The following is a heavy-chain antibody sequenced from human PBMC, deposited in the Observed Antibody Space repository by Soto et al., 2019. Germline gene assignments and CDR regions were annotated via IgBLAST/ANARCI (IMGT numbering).Heavy chain of an antibody. CDR2: INSDGTTT. Sequence: EVQLVESGGGLVQPGGSLRLSCAASGFTFTHFWMYWVRQTPEKGLVWVSGINSDGTTTIYADSVKGRFTISRDNAKNTLYLQMNSLTVEDTAIYYCVRDIRWGQGTLVTVSS. CDR3: VRDIR. V-gene: IGHV3-74*01. CDR1: GFTFTHFW. J-gene: IGHJ4*02.